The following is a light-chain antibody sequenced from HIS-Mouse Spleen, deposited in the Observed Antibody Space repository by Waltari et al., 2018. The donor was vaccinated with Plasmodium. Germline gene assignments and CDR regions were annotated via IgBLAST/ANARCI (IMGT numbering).Light chain of an antibody. CDR2: EGS. V-gene: IGLV2-23*03. Sequence: QSALTQPAPVSGSPGQSIPISCTGTNRDVGSYNPVSWYQQHPGKAPKLMIYEGSKRPSGVSNRFSGSKSGNTASLTISGLQAEDEADYYCCSYAGSSTFVFGGGTKLTVL. CDR3: CSYAGSSTFV. CDR1: NRDVGSYNP. J-gene: IGLJ3*02.